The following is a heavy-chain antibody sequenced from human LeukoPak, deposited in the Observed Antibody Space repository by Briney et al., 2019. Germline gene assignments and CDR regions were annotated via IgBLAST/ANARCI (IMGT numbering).Heavy chain of an antibody. CDR1: EFTFSSYG. V-gene: IGHV3-23*01. J-gene: IGHJ6*04. Sequence: GGTLRLSCAASEFTFSSYGMSWVRQAPGKGLEWVSAISGSGGSTYYADSVKGRFTISRDNSKNTLYLQMNSLRAEDTAVYYCAELGITMIGGVWGKGTTVTISS. CDR3: AELGITMIGGV. CDR2: ISGSGGST. D-gene: IGHD3-10*02.